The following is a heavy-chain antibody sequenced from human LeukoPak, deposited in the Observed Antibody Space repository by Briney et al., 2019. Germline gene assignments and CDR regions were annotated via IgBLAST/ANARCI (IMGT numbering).Heavy chain of an antibody. CDR3: ARVAATMIRGVPHGLNP. J-gene: IGHJ5*02. Sequence: PSQTLSLTCTVSGGSISSGNYYWTWIRQPAGKGLEWIGRIYTSGSTNYNPSLKSRVTISVDTSKNQFSLKLRSVTAADTAVYYCARVAATMIRGVPHGLNPWGQGTLVTVSS. V-gene: IGHV4-61*02. CDR1: GGSISSGNYY. D-gene: IGHD3-10*01. CDR2: IYTSGST.